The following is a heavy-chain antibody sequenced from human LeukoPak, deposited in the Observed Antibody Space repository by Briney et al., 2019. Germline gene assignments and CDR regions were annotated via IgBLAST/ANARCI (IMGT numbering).Heavy chain of an antibody. J-gene: IGHJ4*02. V-gene: IGHV3-9*01. CDR3: AKGLDGGY. CDR2: ISWNSGSI. Sequence: GGSLRLSCAAYGFTFDDYAMHWVRQAPGKGLEWVSGISWNSGSIAYADSVKGRFTISRDNAKNSLYLQMNSLRAEDTALYYCAKGLDGGYWGQGTLVTVSS. CDR1: GFTFDDYA. D-gene: IGHD4-23*01.